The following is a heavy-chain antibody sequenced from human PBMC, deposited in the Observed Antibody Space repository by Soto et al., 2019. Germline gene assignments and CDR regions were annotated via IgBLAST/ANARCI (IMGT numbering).Heavy chain of an antibody. CDR2: ISSSSSYI. D-gene: IGHD6-19*01. J-gene: IGHJ6*02. Sequence: GGSLRLSCAASGFTFSSYSMNWVRQAPGKGLEWVSSISSSSSYIYYADSVKGRFTISRDNAKNSLYLQMNSLRAEDTAVYYCARDRSIAVDYYGMDVWGQGTTVTVSS. CDR1: GFTFSSYS. V-gene: IGHV3-21*01. CDR3: ARDRSIAVDYYGMDV.